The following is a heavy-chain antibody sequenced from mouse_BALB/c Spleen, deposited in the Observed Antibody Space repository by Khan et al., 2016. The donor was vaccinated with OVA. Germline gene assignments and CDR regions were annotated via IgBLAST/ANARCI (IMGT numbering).Heavy chain of an antibody. CDR1: GFAFSSYD. CDR2: ISGTGIYT. D-gene: IGHD2-10*01. Sequence: EVQLVETGGGLVKPGGSLKLSCAPSGFAFSSYDMSWVRQTPEKRLEWVATISGTGIYTYYPDSVKGRFTISRDNARNTLYLQMSSLRCEDTALYYCARPSYYGNPWFTYWGQGTLVTVSA. V-gene: IGHV5-9*02. J-gene: IGHJ3*01. CDR3: ARPSYYGNPWFTY.